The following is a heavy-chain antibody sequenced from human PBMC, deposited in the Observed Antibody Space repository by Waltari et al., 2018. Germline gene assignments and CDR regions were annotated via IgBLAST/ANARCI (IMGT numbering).Heavy chain of an antibody. CDR3: ARGDNWNDRLDF. Sequence: QVQLVQSGAEVKKPGASVRVSCKASGYTFISYDINWVRQAPGQGLEWMGWINPNTGDARCAQNVQDRVTMTRSTSETTAYMEISDLTSHDTAVYYCARGDNWNDRLDFWGQGTKVTVSS. D-gene: IGHD1-1*01. CDR1: GYTFISYD. CDR2: INPNTGDA. V-gene: IGHV1-8*01. J-gene: IGHJ3*01.